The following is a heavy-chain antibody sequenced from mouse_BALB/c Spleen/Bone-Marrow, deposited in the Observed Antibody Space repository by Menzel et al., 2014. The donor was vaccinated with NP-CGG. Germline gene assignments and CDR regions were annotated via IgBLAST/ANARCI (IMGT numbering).Heavy chain of an antibody. CDR2: ISSGGSYT. CDR1: GFTFSSYA. Sequence: EVKLMESGGGLVKPGGSLKLSCAASGFTFSSYAMSCVRQSPDKRLEWVAEISSGGSYTYYPDTVTGRFTISRDNAKNTLYLEMRSLRSEDTAMYYCASGDVYFAYWGQGTLVTVSA. V-gene: IGHV5-9-4*01. CDR3: ASGDVYFAY. J-gene: IGHJ3*01.